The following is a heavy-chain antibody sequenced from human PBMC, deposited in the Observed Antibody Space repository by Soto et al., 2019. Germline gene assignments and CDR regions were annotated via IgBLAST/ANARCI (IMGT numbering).Heavy chain of an antibody. Sequence: QVQLVESGGGVVQPGRSLRLSCAASGFTFSSYGMHWVRQAPGKGLEWVAVISYDGSNKYYADSVKGRFTISRDNSKNPLYLQINSLRAEDTAVYFCAKDFLKWELRDWGQGTLVTVSS. CDR3: AKDFLKWELRD. CDR2: ISYDGSNK. V-gene: IGHV3-30*18. CDR1: GFTFSSYG. J-gene: IGHJ4*02. D-gene: IGHD1-26*01.